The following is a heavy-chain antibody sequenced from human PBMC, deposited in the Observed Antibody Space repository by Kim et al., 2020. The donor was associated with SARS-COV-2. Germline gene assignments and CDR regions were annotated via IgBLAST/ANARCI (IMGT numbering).Heavy chain of an antibody. CDR3: TTVPFRCGGDCYPFDY. D-gene: IGHD2-21*02. Sequence: PVKGRFTISRDDSKNTLYLQMNSLKTEDTAVYYCTTVPFRCGGDCYPFDYWGQGTLVTVSS. V-gene: IGHV3-15*01. J-gene: IGHJ4*02.